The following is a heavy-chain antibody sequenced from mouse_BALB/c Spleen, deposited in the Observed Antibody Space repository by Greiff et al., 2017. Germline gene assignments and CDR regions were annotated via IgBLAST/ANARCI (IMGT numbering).Heavy chain of an antibody. CDR2: INSNGGST. V-gene: IGHV5-6-3*01. D-gene: IGHD2-4*01. CDR1: GFTFSSYG. J-gene: IGHJ3*01. Sequence: EVKLMESGGGLVQPGGSLKLSCAASGFTFSSYGMSWVRQTPDKRLELVATINSNGGSTYYPDSVKGRFTISRDNAKNTLYLQMSSLKSEDTAMYYCARGHDYSWFAYWGQGTLVTVSA. CDR3: ARGHDYSWFAY.